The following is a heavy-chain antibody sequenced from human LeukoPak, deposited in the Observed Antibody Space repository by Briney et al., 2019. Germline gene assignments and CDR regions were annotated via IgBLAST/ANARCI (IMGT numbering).Heavy chain of an antibody. CDR3: ARIAYCGGDCYTTYFDY. CDR1: GYTFTTYG. CDR2: VSAYNGNI. Sequence: ASVKVSCKASGYTFTTYGISWVRQAPGQGLEWMGWVSAYNGNINYAQKLQGRVTMTTDTSTSTAYMELRSLRSDDTAVYYCARIAYCGGDCYTTYFDYWGQGTLVTVSS. V-gene: IGHV1-18*01. D-gene: IGHD2-21*01. J-gene: IGHJ4*02.